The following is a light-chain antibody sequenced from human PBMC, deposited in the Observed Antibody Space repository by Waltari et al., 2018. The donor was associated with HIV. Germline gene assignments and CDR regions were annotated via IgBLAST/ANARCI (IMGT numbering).Light chain of an antibody. Sequence: QPASVSGSPGQSLTISCTGTYDDVGGYNYVSWYQHHPGKAPKVIIYDITKRPSGISDRFSGAKSGNTASLTISGLQAEDEADYYCNSYTSSNTFVFGTGTKVTVL. V-gene: IGLV2-14*03. J-gene: IGLJ1*01. CDR2: DIT. CDR1: YDDVGGYNY. CDR3: NSYTSSNTFV.